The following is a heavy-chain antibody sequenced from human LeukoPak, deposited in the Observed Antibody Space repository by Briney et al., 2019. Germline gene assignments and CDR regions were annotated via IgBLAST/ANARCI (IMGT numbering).Heavy chain of an antibody. D-gene: IGHD4-17*01. V-gene: IGHV3-7*01. Sequence: PGGSLRLSCAASGFTFRIYWMSWVRQAPGKGPEWVATIKENESKEYYVDSVKGRFTISRDNAKNSLYLQMNSVRAEDTALYYCTNSNYGRRDYWGQGIPVTVSS. CDR1: GFTFRIYW. J-gene: IGHJ4*02. CDR2: IKENESKE. CDR3: TNSNYGRRDY.